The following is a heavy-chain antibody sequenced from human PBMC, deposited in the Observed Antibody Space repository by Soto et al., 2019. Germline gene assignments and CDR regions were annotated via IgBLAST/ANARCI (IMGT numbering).Heavy chain of an antibody. CDR3: ARHAVVRGVIITHNWFDP. CDR2: IYYSGST. J-gene: IGHJ5*02. D-gene: IGHD3-10*01. CDR1: GGSISSSSYY. Sequence: QLQLQESGPGLVKPSETLSLTCTVSGGSISSSSYYWGWIRQPPGKGLEWIGSIYYSGSTYYNPSLKSRVTISVDTSKNQFSLKLSSVTAADTAVYYCARHAVVRGVIITHNWFDPWGQGTLVTVSS. V-gene: IGHV4-39*01.